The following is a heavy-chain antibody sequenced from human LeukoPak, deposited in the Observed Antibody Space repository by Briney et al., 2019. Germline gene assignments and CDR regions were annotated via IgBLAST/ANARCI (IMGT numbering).Heavy chain of an antibody. D-gene: IGHD4-11*01. Sequence: SVKVSCKASGGTFRSYAISSSRQAPGQGLEWMGRIIPILGTANYAQKFQGRVTITTDESTSTAYMELSSLRSEDTAVYYCANTDYSNYAEENWFDPWGQGTLVTVSS. V-gene: IGHV1-69*05. J-gene: IGHJ5*02. CDR1: GGTFRSYA. CDR3: ANTDYSNYAEENWFDP. CDR2: IIPILGTA.